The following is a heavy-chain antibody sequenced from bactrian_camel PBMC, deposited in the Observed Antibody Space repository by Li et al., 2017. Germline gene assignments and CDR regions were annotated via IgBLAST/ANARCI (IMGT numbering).Heavy chain of an antibody. J-gene: IGHJ4*01. D-gene: IGHD5*01. CDR2: IDTRSGGT. V-gene: IGHV3S63*01. CDR1: YTYPDEPYC. CDR3: AADQNAALFPRCPLWVGSQYDYRY. Sequence: QLVESGGGSVQAGGSLRLSCTASYTYPDEPYCTGWFRQSPGLEREGLAVIDTRSGGTLYADSVKGRFTISQDKAKNTVYLQMNSLKPEDTAMYYCAADQNAALFPRCPLWVGSQYDYRYWGQGTQVTVS.